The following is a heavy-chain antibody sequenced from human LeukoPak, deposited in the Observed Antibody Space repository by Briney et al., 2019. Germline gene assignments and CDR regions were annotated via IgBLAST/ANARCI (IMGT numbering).Heavy chain of an antibody. D-gene: IGHD2-15*01. V-gene: IGHV4-34*01. CDR3: ARARGVVVAATYSYYYYYGMDV. CDR1: GGSFSGYY. CDR2: INHSGST. J-gene: IGHJ6*02. Sequence: SETLSLTCAVYGGSFSGYYWSWIRQPPGKGLEWIGEINHSGSTNYNPSFKSRVTISVDTSKNQFSLKLSSVTAADTAVYYCARARGVVVAATYSYYYYYGMDVWGQGTTVTVSS.